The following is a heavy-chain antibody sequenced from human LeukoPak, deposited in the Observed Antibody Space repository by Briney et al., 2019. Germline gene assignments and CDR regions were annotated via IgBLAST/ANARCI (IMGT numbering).Heavy chain of an antibody. J-gene: IGHJ6*03. CDR2: ISGSGGST. CDR1: GFTFSSFA. D-gene: IGHD6-6*01. Sequence: PGGSLRLSCAASGFTFSSFAMSWVRQAPGKGLEWVSAISGSGGSTYYADSVKGRFTISRDNSKNTLYLQMNSLRAEDTAVYYCAKEAVEYSSSFSQVGTYYYYYMDVWGKGTTVTVSS. CDR3: AKEAVEYSSSFSQVGTYYYYYMDV. V-gene: IGHV3-23*01.